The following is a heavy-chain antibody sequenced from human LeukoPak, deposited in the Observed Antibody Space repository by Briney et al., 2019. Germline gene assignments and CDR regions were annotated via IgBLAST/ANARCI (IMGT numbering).Heavy chain of an antibody. CDR3: AKVGPVSSYGFGFFNY. Sequence: SLRLSCAASGFTFDDYAMHWVRQAPGKGLEWVSGISYNSGSINYAESVKGRFTISRDNAKNSLYLQMNSLTVEDTASYYCAKVGPVSSYGFGFFNYWGRGTLVTVSS. CDR2: ISYNSGSI. J-gene: IGHJ4*02. V-gene: IGHV3-9*01. CDR1: GFTFDDYA. D-gene: IGHD5-18*01.